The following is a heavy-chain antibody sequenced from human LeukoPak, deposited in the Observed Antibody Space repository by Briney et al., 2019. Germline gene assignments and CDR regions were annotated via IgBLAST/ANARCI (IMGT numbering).Heavy chain of an antibody. D-gene: IGHD6-13*01. V-gene: IGHV3-7*01. CDR1: GFTFTDYW. CDR2: IRQDGSEK. CDR3: ARDGTAAGLYLDL. J-gene: IGHJ4*01. Sequence: PGGSLRLSCEVSGFTFTDYWMNWVRQAPGKGPEWVASIRQDGSEKTYVDSVKGRFTISGDNTKNSLSLQLNGLRVEDTAVYYCARDGTAAGLYLDLWGQGTLVTVSS.